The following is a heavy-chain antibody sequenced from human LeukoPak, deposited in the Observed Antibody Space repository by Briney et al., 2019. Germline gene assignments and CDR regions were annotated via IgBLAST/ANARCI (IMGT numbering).Heavy chain of an antibody. J-gene: IGHJ4*02. Sequence: PGGSLILACTAPGFTFRDYAITWFRQAPGKGLELEGFIRSKAYGGTTEYAASVKGRFTISRDDFKSIGYLQMNSLKTEDTAVYYCTRVPHDYYDSSGHYYWGQGTLVTVSS. CDR1: GFTFRDYA. V-gene: IGHV3-49*03. CDR3: TRVPHDYYDSSGHYY. D-gene: IGHD3-22*01. CDR2: IRSKAYGGTT.